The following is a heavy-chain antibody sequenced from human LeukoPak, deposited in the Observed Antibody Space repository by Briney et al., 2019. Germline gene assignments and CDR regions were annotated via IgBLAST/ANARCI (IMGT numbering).Heavy chain of an antibody. Sequence: GESLNFSCEGSGYTFSSHWIGWVRQMPGKGLEWMGVIYPRDSDTTYSPSFQGQVSISADKSISTAYLQWSSLKASDTAMYYCARHRSSSSPVDYWGQGTLVTVSS. J-gene: IGHJ4*02. V-gene: IGHV5-51*01. CDR3: ARHRSSSSPVDY. CDR2: IYPRDSDT. CDR1: GYTFSSHW. D-gene: IGHD6-6*01.